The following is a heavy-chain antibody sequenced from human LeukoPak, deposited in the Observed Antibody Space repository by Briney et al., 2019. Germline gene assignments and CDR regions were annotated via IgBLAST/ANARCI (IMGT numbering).Heavy chain of an antibody. J-gene: IGHJ4*02. V-gene: IGHV4-4*07. D-gene: IGHD3-3*01. CDR2: IYTSGST. CDR3: ARMYYDFWSGYPDY. Sequence: PSETLSLTXTVSGGSISSYYWSWIRQPAGKGLEWIGRIYTSGSTNYNPSLKSRVTMSVDTSKNQFSLKLSSVTAADTAVYYCARMYYDFWSGYPDYWGQGTLVTVSS. CDR1: GGSISSYY.